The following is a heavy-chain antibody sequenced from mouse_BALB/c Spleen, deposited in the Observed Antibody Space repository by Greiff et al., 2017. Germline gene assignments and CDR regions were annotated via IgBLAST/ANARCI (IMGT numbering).Heavy chain of an antibody. J-gene: IGHJ2*01. CDR1: GYTFTSYW. V-gene: IGHV1-7*01. D-gene: IGHD6-1*01. Sequence: VQLQQSGAELAKPGASVKMSCKASGYTFTSYWMHWVKQRPGQGLEWIGYINPSTGYTEYNQKFKDKATLTADKSSSTAYMQLSSLTSEDSAVYYCARSQAVFDYWGQGTTLTVSS. CDR3: ARSQAVFDY. CDR2: INPSTGYT.